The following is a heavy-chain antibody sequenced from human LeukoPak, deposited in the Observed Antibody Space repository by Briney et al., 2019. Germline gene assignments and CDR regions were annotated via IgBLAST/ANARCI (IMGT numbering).Heavy chain of an antibody. Sequence: GGSLRLSCAASGFTFSSYAMHWVRQAPGKGLEWVAVISYDGSNKYYADSVKGRFTISRDNSKNTLYLQMNSLRAEDTAVYYCARGPLRSMFDPWGQGTLVTVSS. CDR3: ARGPLRSMFDP. CDR2: ISYDGSNK. V-gene: IGHV3-30-3*01. J-gene: IGHJ5*02. CDR1: GFTFSSYA. D-gene: IGHD3-3*01.